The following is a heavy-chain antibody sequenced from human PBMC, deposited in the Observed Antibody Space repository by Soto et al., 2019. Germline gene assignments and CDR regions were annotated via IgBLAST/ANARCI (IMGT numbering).Heavy chain of an antibody. CDR2: ISAYNGNT. V-gene: IGHV1-18*01. CDR1: GYTFTSYG. D-gene: IGHD3-9*01. CDR3: ARDRRRDLRYFDWLSDYYYDGMDV. Sequence: QVQLVQSGAEVKKPGASVKVSCKASGYTFTSYGISWVRQAPGQGLEWMGWISAYNGNTNYAQKLQGRVTMTTDTYTSTAYMELRSLRSDDPAVYYCARDRRRDLRYFDWLSDYYYDGMDVWGQGSTVTVSS. J-gene: IGHJ6*02.